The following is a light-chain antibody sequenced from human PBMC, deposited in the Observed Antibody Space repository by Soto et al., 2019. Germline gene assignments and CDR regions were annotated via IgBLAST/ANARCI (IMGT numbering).Light chain of an antibody. J-gene: IGLJ1*01. Sequence: QSVLTQPPSVSAAPGQDVTISCSGSSSNLAYNSLSWYQQLPGTAPKLLIYDDNKRPSGIPARFSGSKSGTSATLGITGLATGDEADYYCVAWDDSLNVYVFGSGTKLTVL. CDR1: SSNLAYNS. CDR3: VAWDDSLNVYV. V-gene: IGLV1-51*01. CDR2: DDN.